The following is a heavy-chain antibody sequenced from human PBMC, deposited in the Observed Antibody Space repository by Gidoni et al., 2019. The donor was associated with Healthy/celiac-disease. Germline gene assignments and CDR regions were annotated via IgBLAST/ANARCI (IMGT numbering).Heavy chain of an antibody. J-gene: IGHJ6*04. Sequence: QVQLQQWGAGLLKPSETLSLTCAVYGGSFSGYYWSWIRQPPVKGLEWIGEINHSGSTNYNPSRKSRVTISVDTSKNQFSLKLSSVTAADTAVYYCASPAVNYYYGMDVWGKGTTVTVSS. CDR1: GGSFSGYY. D-gene: IGHD2-2*01. CDR2: INHSGST. CDR3: ASPAVNYYYGMDV. V-gene: IGHV4-34*01.